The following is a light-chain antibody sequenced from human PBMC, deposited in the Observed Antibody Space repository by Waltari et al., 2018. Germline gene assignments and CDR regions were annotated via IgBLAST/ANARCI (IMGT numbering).Light chain of an antibody. J-gene: IGLJ3*02. CDR1: TNDVGASYL. V-gene: IGLV2-23*01. CDR2: DDI. CDR3: SSYAGDRTWV. Sequence: QSALTQHPSVSRCPGQSHTLSCVGVTNDVGASYLASWYQHHPDKAPKLLIYDDIKRPSGVSDRFSGSRSGNTASLTISGLQAEDEADYFCSSYAGDRTWVFGGGTKLSVL.